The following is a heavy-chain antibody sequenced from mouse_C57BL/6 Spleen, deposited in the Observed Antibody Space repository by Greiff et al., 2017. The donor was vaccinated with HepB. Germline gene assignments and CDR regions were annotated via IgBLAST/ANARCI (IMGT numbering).Heavy chain of an antibody. J-gene: IGHJ3*01. Sequence: QVQLQQPGAELVRPGSSVKLSCKASGYTFTSYWMHWVKQRPIQGLEWIGNIDPSDSETHYNQKFKDKATLTVDKSSSTAYMQLSSLTSEDAAVYYCARADYDDFAYWGQGTLVTVSA. V-gene: IGHV1-52*01. CDR2: IDPSDSET. CDR3: ARADYDDFAY. CDR1: GYTFTSYW. D-gene: IGHD2-4*01.